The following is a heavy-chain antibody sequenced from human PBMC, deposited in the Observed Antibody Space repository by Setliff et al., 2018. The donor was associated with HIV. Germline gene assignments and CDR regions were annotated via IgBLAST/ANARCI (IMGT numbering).Heavy chain of an antibody. CDR2: ITADSKII. J-gene: IGHJ4*02. Sequence: GSLRLSCTASGFTFSRYSMNWVRQAPGKGLEWVAYITADSKIISYAESVKGRFTISRDNAKNSLYLQMNSLRAEDTAVYYCAKDKGQKYADYWGQGTVVTVSS. D-gene: IGHD3-10*01. CDR3: AKDKGQKYADY. CDR1: GFTFSRYS. V-gene: IGHV3-48*01.